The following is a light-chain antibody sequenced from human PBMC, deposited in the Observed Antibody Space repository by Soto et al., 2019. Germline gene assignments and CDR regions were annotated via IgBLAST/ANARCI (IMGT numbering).Light chain of an antibody. V-gene: IGLV4-69*01. J-gene: IGLJ2*01. Sequence: QLVLTQSPSASASLGASVKLTCTLSSGHSSYAIAWHQQQPEKGPRYLMKLNSDGSHSKGDGIPDRFSGSSSGAERYLTISSLQSEDEADYYCLTWGTGIRVVFGGGTKLTVL. CDR1: SGHSSYA. CDR3: LTWGTGIRVV. CDR2: LNSDGSH.